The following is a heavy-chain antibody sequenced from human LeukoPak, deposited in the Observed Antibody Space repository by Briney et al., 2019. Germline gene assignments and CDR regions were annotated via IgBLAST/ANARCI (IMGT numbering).Heavy chain of an antibody. V-gene: IGHV3-23*01. J-gene: IGHJ3*02. CDR2: ISGSGGST. Sequence: GVSLRLSCAASGFTFSSYAMSWVRQAPGKGLEWVSAISGSGGSTYYADSVEGRFTISRDNSKNTLYLQMNSLRAEDMAVYYCAKDNPGDYYDSSGYSWAFDIWGQGTMVTVSS. D-gene: IGHD3-22*01. CDR1: GFTFSSYA. CDR3: AKDNPGDYYDSSGYSWAFDI.